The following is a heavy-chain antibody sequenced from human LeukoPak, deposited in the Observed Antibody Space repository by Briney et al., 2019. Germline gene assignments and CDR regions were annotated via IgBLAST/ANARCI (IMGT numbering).Heavy chain of an antibody. D-gene: IGHD6-19*01. V-gene: IGHV3-9*01. CDR3: AKDMGSSGWYDYYYGMDV. CDR1: GFTFSCYA. J-gene: IGHJ6*02. Sequence: QPGGSLRLSCAASGFTFSCYAMSWVRQAPGKGLEWVSGISWNSGSIGYADSVKGRFTISRDNAKNSLYLQMNSLRAEDTALYYCAKDMGSSGWYDYYYGMDVWGQGTTVTVSS. CDR2: ISWNSGSI.